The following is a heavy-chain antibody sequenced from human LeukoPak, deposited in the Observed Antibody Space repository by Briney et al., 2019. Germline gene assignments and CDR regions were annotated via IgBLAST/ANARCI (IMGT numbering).Heavy chain of an antibody. CDR2: IYYGGSA. CDR3: ARAYSSSWPDAFDI. J-gene: IGHJ3*02. Sequence: SGTLSLTCTVSGGSISSYSWSWMRQRPGKGLEWIGHIYYGGSANYNPSLKSRVTISVDTSKSQFSLKLSSVTAADTAVYYCARAYSSSWPDAFDIWGQGTMVTVSS. CDR1: GGSISSYS. D-gene: IGHD6-13*01. V-gene: IGHV4-59*01.